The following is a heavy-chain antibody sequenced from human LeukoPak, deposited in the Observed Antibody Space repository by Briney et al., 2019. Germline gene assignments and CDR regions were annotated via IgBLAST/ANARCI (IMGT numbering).Heavy chain of an antibody. D-gene: IGHD2-21*01. CDR1: GGSISSYY. CDR3: ARGVVIAPQTFDY. J-gene: IGHJ4*02. CDR2: IYYSGST. V-gene: IGHV4-59*01. Sequence: SETLSLTCTVSGGSISSYYWSWIRQPPGKGLEWIGYIYYSGSTNYNPSLKSRISISVDTSKNQFSLKLSSVTAADTAVYYCARGVVIAPQTFDYWGQGTLVTVSS.